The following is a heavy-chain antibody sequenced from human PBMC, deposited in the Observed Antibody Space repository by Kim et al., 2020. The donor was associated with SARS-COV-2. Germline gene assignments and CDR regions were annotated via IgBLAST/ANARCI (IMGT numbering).Heavy chain of an antibody. CDR2: INHSGST. CDR1: GGSFSGYY. CDR3: ARGGGELLFDY. V-gene: IGHV4-34*01. Sequence: SETLSLTCAVYGGSFSGYYWSWIRQPPGKGLEWIGEINHSGSTNYNPSLKSRVTISVDTSKNQFSLKLSSVTAAATAGYYFARGGGELLFDYWGQGTRVT. J-gene: IGHJ4*02. D-gene: IGHD1-26*01.